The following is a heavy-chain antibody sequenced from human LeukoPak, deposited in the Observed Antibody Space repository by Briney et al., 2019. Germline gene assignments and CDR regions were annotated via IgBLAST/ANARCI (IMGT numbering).Heavy chain of an antibody. CDR3: ARSSSGWYKDNWFDP. Sequence: SETLSLTCTVSGGSISSGDYYWSWIRQPPGKGLEWIGYIYYSGSTYYNPSLKSRVTISVDTSKNQFSLKLSSVTAADTAVYYCARSSSGWYKDNWFDPWGQGTLVTLSS. CDR1: GGSISSGDYY. V-gene: IGHV4-30-4*08. CDR2: IYYSGST. D-gene: IGHD6-19*01. J-gene: IGHJ5*02.